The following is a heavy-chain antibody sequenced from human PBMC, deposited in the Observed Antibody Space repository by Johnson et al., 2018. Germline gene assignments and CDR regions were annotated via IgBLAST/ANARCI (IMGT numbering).Heavy chain of an antibody. D-gene: IGHD2-21*02. CDR2: IWYDGSKK. V-gene: IGHV3-33*01. CDR3: ARDGCGGDFYWIDY. Sequence: QVQLVQSGGGVVQPGRSLRLSCAASGFTFSNYGIHWVRQAPGKGLEWVAVIWYDGSKKYYADSVKGRFTISRDNSKNTLYLQMNSLRAEDTAVYYCARDGCGGDFYWIDYWGQGTLVTVSS. CDR1: GFTFSNYG. J-gene: IGHJ4*02.